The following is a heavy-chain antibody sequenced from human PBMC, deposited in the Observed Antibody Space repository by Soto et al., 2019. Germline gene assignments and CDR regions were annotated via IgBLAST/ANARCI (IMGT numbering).Heavy chain of an antibody. CDR2: INHSGST. D-gene: IGHD2-2*01. CDR3: ARASATSLGDY. CDR1: GGSFSGYY. J-gene: IGHJ4*02. Sequence: PLETLSLTCAVYGGSFSGYYWSWIRQPPGKGLEWIGEINHSGSTNYNPSLKSRVTISVDTSKNQFSLKLSSVTAADTAVYYCARASATSLGDYWGQGTLVTVSS. V-gene: IGHV4-34*01.